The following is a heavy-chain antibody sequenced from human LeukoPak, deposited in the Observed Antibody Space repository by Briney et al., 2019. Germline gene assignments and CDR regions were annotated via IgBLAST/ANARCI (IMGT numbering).Heavy chain of an antibody. CDR1: GGSFSDYY. D-gene: IGHD6-19*01. CDR2: INHSGTT. Sequence: PSETLSLTCVVYGGSFSDYYWSWVRQPPGKGLEWIGEINHSGTTKYNPSLKSRLTISIHTSNNQFSLNLNSATAADTAVYYCARGEGTLAGRRWPYYFYYYMDVWGKGTTVTISS. CDR3: ARGEGTLAGRRWPYYFYYYMDV. V-gene: IGHV4-34*01. J-gene: IGHJ6*03.